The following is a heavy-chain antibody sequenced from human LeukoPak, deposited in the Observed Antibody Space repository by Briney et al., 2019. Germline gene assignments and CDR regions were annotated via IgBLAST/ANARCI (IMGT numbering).Heavy chain of an antibody. Sequence: ASVKVSCKTSGYTFTDYYVHWVQQAPGKGLGWMGRVDPEDGKTIYAENFQGRVTVSADTSTDTAFMELSSLRPEDTAVYYCATGYSSGYSDYWGQGTLVTVSS. D-gene: IGHD3-22*01. CDR3: ATGYSSGYSDY. V-gene: IGHV1-69-2*01. CDR2: VDPEDGKT. J-gene: IGHJ4*02. CDR1: GYTFTDYY.